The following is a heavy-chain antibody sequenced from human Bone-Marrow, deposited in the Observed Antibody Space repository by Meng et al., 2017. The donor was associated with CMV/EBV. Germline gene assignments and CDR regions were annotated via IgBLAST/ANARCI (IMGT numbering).Heavy chain of an antibody. CDR3: ARWNEGMDV. CDR1: GFTFSSYA. Sequence: GGSLRLSCAASGFTFSSYAMHWVRQAPGKGLEWVAVISYDGSNKYYADSVKGRFTISRDNSKNTLYLQMNSLRAEDTAEYYCARWNEGMDVWGQGTTVTVSS. CDR2: ISYDGSNK. J-gene: IGHJ6*02. V-gene: IGHV3-30-3*01. D-gene: IGHD1-1*01.